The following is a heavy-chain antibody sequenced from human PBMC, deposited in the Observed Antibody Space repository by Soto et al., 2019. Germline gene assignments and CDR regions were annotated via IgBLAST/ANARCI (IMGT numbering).Heavy chain of an antibody. J-gene: IGHJ2*01. CDR2: IGGTSGST. CDR3: AKRRGDGYFDL. V-gene: IGHV3-23*01. CDR1: GFTFSNFV. Sequence: EVLLLESGGGLVQPGGSLRLSCAASGFTFSNFVMSWVRRAPGKGLEWVSAIGGTSGSTYYADSVKGRFTISRDNSKNPLSLQMNSLRAEDTAVYYCAKRRGDGYFDLWGRGTLVTVSS. D-gene: IGHD7-27*01.